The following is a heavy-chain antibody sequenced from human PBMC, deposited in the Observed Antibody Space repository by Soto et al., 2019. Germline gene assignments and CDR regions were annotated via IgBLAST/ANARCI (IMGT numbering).Heavy chain of an antibody. D-gene: IGHD6-6*01. V-gene: IGHV3-64D*06. CDR1: GFTFSSYA. Sequence: GGALRLSCSASGFTFSSYAMHWVRQAPGKGLEYVSAISSNGGSTYYADSVKGRFTISRDNYKNTLYLQMSSLRAEDTAVYYCGKARSSSPRNYFDYWGQGTLVTVSS. J-gene: IGHJ4*02. CDR2: ISSNGGST. CDR3: GKARSSSPRNYFDY.